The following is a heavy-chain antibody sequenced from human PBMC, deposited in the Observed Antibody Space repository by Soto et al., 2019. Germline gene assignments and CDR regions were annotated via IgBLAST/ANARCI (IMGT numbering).Heavy chain of an antibody. CDR3: ARGLGRRIGYFKTYYYDYMDV. J-gene: IGHJ6*03. V-gene: IGHV1-8*01. CDR1: GYTFTSYD. Sequence: ASVKVSCKASGYTFTSYDINWVRQATGQGLEWMGWMNPNSGNTGYAQKFQGRVTMTRNTSISTAYMKLSSLRSEDTAVYYCARGLGRRIGYFKTYYYDYMDVWGRGTAVTVSS. D-gene: IGHD3-3*01. CDR2: MNPNSGNT.